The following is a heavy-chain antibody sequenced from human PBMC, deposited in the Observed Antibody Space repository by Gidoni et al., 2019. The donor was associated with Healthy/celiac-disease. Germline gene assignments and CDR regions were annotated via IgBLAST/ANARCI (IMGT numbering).Heavy chain of an antibody. V-gene: IGHV3-30-3*01. CDR1: GFTFSSYA. CDR3: ARGPRGHGDYDVFDP. J-gene: IGHJ5*02. CDR2: ISYDGSNK. Sequence: QVQLVESGGGVVQPGRSLRLSCAASGFTFSSYAMHWVRQAPGKGLGWVAVISYDGSNKYYADSVKGRFTISRDNSKNTLYLQMNSLRAEDTAVYYCARGPRGHGDYDVFDPWGQGTLVTVSS. D-gene: IGHD4-17*01.